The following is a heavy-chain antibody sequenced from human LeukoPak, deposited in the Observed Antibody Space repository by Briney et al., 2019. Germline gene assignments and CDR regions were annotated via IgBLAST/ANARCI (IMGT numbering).Heavy chain of an antibody. CDR1: GFTFSSYA. J-gene: IGHJ5*02. CDR2: ITGHGHTT. D-gene: IGHD3-9*01. CDR3: AKDLIATGFSTWFDP. V-gene: IGHV3-23*01. Sequence: GGSLRLSCAVSGFTFSSYAMTWVRQAPGKGLQWVSAITGHGHTTYYAESVKGRFAISRDNSKNTLFLQMNSLRAEDTAVYYCAKDLIATGFSTWFDPWGQGTLVPVSS.